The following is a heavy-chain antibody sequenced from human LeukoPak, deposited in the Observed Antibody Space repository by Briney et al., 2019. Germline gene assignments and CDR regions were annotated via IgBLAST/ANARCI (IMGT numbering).Heavy chain of an antibody. D-gene: IGHD3-3*01. CDR2: MYYSGST. V-gene: IGHV4-59*01. Sequence: SETLSLTCTVSGDSISSYYWSWVRQPPGKGLEWIAYMYYSGSTNFNPSLKSGLTISIDTSENQFSLKLGSVTAADTAVYFCARVLTMRSGDYYMDVWGKGTKVTVSS. CDR1: GDSISSYY. J-gene: IGHJ6*03. CDR3: ARVLTMRSGDYYMDV.